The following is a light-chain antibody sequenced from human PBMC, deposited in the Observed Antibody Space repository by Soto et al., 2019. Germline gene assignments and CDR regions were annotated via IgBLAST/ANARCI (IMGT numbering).Light chain of an antibody. CDR3: QQRNFRPGGT. V-gene: IGKV3-11*01. CDR2: DAS. Sequence: EIVLTQSPVILSVSPGDRATLSCRASQSVGTYLAWYQQKPGQAPRLLIYDASIRATSIPARFSGSGSGTDFTLTISSLEPEDFAVYFCQQRNFRPGGTFGQGTKVEIK. J-gene: IGKJ1*01. CDR1: QSVGTY.